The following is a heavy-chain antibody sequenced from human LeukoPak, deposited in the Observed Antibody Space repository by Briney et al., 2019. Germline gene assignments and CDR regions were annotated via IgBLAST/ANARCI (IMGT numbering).Heavy chain of an antibody. V-gene: IGHV4-4*07. CDR3: ARGGSLPTVTTLRPAEYLQH. CDR2: IYTSGST. J-gene: IGHJ1*01. CDR1: GGSISSYY. Sequence: PSETLSLTCTVSGGSISSYYWSWIRQPAGKGLEWIGRIYTSGSTNYNPSLKSRVTMSVDTSKNQFSLKLSSVTAADTAVYYRARGGSLPTVTTLRPAEYLQHWGQGTLVTVSS. D-gene: IGHD4-17*01.